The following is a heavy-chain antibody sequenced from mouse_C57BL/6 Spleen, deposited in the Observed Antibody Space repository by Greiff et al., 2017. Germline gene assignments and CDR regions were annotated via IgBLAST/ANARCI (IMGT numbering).Heavy chain of an antibody. V-gene: IGHV1-15*01. D-gene: IGHD1-1*01. Sequence: QVQLQQSGAELVRPGASVTLSCKASGYTFTDYEMHWVKQTPVHGLEWIGAIDPETGGTAYNQKFKGKAIMTADKSSSTAYMERRSLTSEDSAVYYCTRKPTVVAKDFDYWGQGTTLTVSS. CDR3: TRKPTVVAKDFDY. CDR1: GYTFTDYE. CDR2: IDPETGGT. J-gene: IGHJ2*01.